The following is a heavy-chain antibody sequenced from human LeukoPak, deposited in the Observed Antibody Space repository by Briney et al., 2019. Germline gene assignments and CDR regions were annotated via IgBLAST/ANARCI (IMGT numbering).Heavy chain of an antibody. CDR1: GYTFTSYA. CDR3: AVARGYSYGYFDY. D-gene: IGHD5-18*01. CDR2: IIPILGIA. J-gene: IGHJ4*02. Sequence: ASVKVSCKASGYTFTSYAISWVRQAPGQGLEWMGRIIPILGIANYAQKFQGRVTITADKSTSTAYMELSSLRSEDTAVYYCAVARGYSYGYFDYWGQGTLVTVSS. V-gene: IGHV1-69*04.